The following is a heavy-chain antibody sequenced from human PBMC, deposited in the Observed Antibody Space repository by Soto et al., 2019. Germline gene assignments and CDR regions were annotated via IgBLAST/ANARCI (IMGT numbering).Heavy chain of an antibody. CDR3: ARGTTLAIFDYGMDV. D-gene: IGHD3-3*01. Sequence: QVQLVESGGGVVQPGRSLRLSCAASGFTFTSYAMHWVRQAPGKGLEWVAVISNDGSNYYYADSVRGRSTISRDNTKNTLFLQMSSLRGEDSGVYYCARGTTLAIFDYGMDVWGQGTTVTVSS. V-gene: IGHV3-30-3*01. CDR2: ISNDGSNY. CDR1: GFTFTSYA. J-gene: IGHJ6*02.